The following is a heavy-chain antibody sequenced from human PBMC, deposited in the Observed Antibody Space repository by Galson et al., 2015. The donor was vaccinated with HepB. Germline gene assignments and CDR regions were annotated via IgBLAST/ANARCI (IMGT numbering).Heavy chain of an antibody. Sequence: SVKVSCKVAGHTLSDLPMHWVRQVLGQGLEWMGGSDPENGEVIYAQRFLGRVTLTEDRSTDTAYMDLSSLGSEDTAVYFCAVNRFNGPGPLDFWGQGTLVTVSS. CDR3: AVNRFNGPGPLDF. CDR2: SDPENGEV. J-gene: IGHJ4*02. CDR1: GHTLSDLP. D-gene: IGHD2-8*01. V-gene: IGHV1-24*01.